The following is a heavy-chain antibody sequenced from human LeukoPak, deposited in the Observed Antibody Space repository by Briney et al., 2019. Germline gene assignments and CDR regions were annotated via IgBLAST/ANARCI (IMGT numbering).Heavy chain of an antibody. D-gene: IGHD5-12*01. Sequence: TSQTLSLTCTVSGGSISSGDYYWSWIRQPPGKGLEWIVYIYYSGSTYYNPSLKSRLTISVDTSKNQFSLKLSSVTAADTAVYYCARDTGYSGSWFDPWGQGTLVTVSS. J-gene: IGHJ5*02. CDR3: ARDTGYSGSWFDP. V-gene: IGHV4-30-4*01. CDR2: IYYSGST. CDR1: GGSISSGDYY.